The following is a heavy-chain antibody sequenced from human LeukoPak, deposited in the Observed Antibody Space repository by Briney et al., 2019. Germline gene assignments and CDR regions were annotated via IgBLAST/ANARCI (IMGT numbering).Heavy chain of an antibody. CDR2: IYYSGST. CDR1: GGSISSSSYY. V-gene: IGHV4-39*07. J-gene: IGHJ4*02. CDR3: ARDRAAAGPPDY. Sequence: SETLSLTCTVSGGSISSSSYYWGWIRQPPGKGLKWIGSIYYSGSTYYNPSLKSRVTISVDTSKNQFSLKLSSVTAADTAVYYCARDRAAAGPPDYWGQGTLVTVSS. D-gene: IGHD6-13*01.